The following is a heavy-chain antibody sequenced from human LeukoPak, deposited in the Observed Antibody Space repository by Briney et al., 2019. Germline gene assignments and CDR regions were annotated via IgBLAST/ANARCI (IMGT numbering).Heavy chain of an antibody. CDR3: ARGRYDSSGYEAPTAFDI. D-gene: IGHD3-22*01. J-gene: IGHJ3*02. CDR1: GFSFSSYA. V-gene: IGHV3-64*01. Sequence: GGSLRLSCAASGFSFSSYAMHWVRQAPWKGLEYISAISSNGDSTHYANSVKGRFTISRDNSKNTLYLQMGSLRAEDMAVYYCARGRYDSSGYEAPTAFDIWGQGTMVTVSS. CDR2: ISSNGDST.